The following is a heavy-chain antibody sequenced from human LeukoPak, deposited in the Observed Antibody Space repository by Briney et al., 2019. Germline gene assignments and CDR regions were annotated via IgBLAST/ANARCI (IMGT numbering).Heavy chain of an antibody. CDR2: INHSGST. CDR3: ARARRHPRTYYYDRGGYSHFDY. Sequence: SETLSLTCAVYGGSFSGYYWSWIRQPPGKGLEWIGEINHSGSTNYNPSLKSRVTISVDTSKNQFSLKLSSVTAADTAVYYCARARRHPRTYYYDRGGYSHFDYGGRGPLVTVS. CDR1: GGSFSGYY. V-gene: IGHV4-34*01. J-gene: IGHJ4*02. D-gene: IGHD3-22*01.